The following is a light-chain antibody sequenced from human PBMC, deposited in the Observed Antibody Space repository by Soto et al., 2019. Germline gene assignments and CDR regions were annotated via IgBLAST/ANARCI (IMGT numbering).Light chain of an antibody. V-gene: IGLV2-14*03. CDR3: SSYTSSTVYI. Sequence: QSVVTQPASVSGSPGQLFTFSCTGTSSDVGGYSYVSWYQQHPGDTPKLMIYHVTNRPSGVSDRFSGSKSGNTASLTISGLQAEDEADYYCSSYTSSTVYIFGTGTKVTVL. CDR1: SSDVGGYSY. J-gene: IGLJ1*01. CDR2: HVT.